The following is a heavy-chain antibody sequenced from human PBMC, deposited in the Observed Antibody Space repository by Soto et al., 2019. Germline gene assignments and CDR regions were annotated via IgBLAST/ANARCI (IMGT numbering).Heavy chain of an antibody. D-gene: IGHD2-2*03. CDR1: AGPVSISSYF. CDR3: ARLNGYCISTNCHGYYGMDV. Sequence: SETLSLTFSVSAGPVSISSYFWGWTRQPPGKRMEWIGTLFSSENTYYNPSLLSRVTISVDTSKNEFSLRLSSVTAADTAVYYCARLNGYCISTNCHGYYGMDVWGQGTTVT. V-gene: IGHV4-39*01. J-gene: IGHJ6*02. CDR2: LFSSENT.